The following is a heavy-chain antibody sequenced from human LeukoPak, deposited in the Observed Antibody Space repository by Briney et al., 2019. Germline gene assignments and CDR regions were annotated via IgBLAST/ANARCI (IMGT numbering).Heavy chain of an antibody. CDR1: GFIFSDYW. Sequence: PGGSLRLSCAASGFIFSDYWMSWVRQAPGKGLEWVANIKQDGGEKLYEDSLRGRFTISRDNAKNSVYLQIRSLRAEDTAVYYCARDGVVITTGYWFDHWGRGTQVTVSS. CDR3: ARDGVVITTGYWFDH. D-gene: IGHD3-22*01. CDR2: IKQDGGEK. J-gene: IGHJ5*02. V-gene: IGHV3-7*01.